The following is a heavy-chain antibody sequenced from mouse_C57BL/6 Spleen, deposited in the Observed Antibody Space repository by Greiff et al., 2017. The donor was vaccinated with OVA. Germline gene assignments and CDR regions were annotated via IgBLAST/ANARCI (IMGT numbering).Heavy chain of an antibody. CDR2: IHPNSGST. J-gene: IGHJ2*01. D-gene: IGHD3-2*02. CDR1: GYTFTSYW. V-gene: IGHV1-64*01. CDR3: ARDSSGLYYFDY. Sequence: VQLQQPGAELVKPGASVKLSCKASGYTFTSYWMHWVKQRPGQGLEWIGMIHPNSGSTNYNEKFKSKATLTVDKSSSTAYMQLSSLTSEDSAVYYCARDSSGLYYFDYWGQGTTLTVSS.